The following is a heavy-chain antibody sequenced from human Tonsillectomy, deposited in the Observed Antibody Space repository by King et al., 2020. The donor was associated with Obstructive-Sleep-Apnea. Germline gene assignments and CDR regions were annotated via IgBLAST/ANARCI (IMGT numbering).Heavy chain of an antibody. J-gene: IGHJ4*02. CDR2: IYYSGST. CDR1: GGSISMYY. CDR3: ARLGYDSSGLFDY. V-gene: IGHV4-59*08. D-gene: IGHD3-22*01. Sequence: QLQESGPGLVKPSETLSLTCTVSGGSISMYYWSWIRQPPGKGMEWMWYIYYSGSTNYNPPLKSRVTISLDTSKNQFSLKRSSVTAADTAVYYCARLGYDSSGLFDYWGQGTLVTVSS.